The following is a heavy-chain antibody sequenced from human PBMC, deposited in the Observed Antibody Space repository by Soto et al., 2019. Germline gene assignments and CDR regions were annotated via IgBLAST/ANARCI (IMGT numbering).Heavy chain of an antibody. V-gene: IGHV3-21*01. CDR3: ASCYVSDDSSGYFNY. CDR2: ISSSSSYI. CDR1: GFTFSSYS. D-gene: IGHD3-22*01. J-gene: IGHJ4*02. Sequence: GGSLRLSCAASGFTFSSYSMNWVRQAPGKGLEWVSSISSSSSYIYYADSVKGRFTISRDNAKNSLYLQMNSLRAEDTAVYYCASCYVSDDSSGYFNYWGQGTLVTVSS.